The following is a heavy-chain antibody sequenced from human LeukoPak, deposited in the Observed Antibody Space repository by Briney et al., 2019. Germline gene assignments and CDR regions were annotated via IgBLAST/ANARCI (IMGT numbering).Heavy chain of an antibody. CDR2: IYPGDSDT. CDR3: VRLLDGTPDY. Sequence: GASLQISCKGSGSSFTSYWIGWVRPLPGKGLEWMGIIYPGDSDTRYSPSFQGQVTISADKSISTAYLQWSSLKASDTAMYYCVRLLDGTPDYWGQGTLVTVSS. CDR1: GSSFTSYW. V-gene: IGHV5-51*01. D-gene: IGHD5-24*01. J-gene: IGHJ4*02.